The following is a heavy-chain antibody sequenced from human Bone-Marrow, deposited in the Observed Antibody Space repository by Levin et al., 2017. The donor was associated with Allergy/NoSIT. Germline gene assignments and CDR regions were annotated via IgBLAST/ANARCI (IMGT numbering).Heavy chain of an antibody. D-gene: IGHD3-22*01. Sequence: ASVKVSCKASGYTFTDFYMHWVRQAPGQGLEWMGYINPKNDDRKSAQKFRGRVTMTRDTSIGTVYMDLSSLRSEDTAVYYCARFYYNRTAYIGWFDPWGQGTLVTVSS. V-gene: IGHV1-2*02. CDR2: INPKNDDR. J-gene: IGHJ5*02. CDR1: GYTFTDFY. CDR3: ARFYYNRTAYIGWFDP.